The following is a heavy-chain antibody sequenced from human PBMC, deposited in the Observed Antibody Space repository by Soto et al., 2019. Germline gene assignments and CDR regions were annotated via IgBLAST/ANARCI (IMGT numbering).Heavy chain of an antibody. CDR2: IYYSGST. Sequence: PSETLSLTCTVSGGSISSYYWSWIRQPPGKGLEWIGYIYYSGSTNYNPSLKSRVTISVDTSKNQFSLKLSSVTAADTAVYYCARGDRNCSSTSCYRENYNWFDPWGQGTLVTVS. CDR3: ARGDRNCSSTSCYRENYNWFDP. J-gene: IGHJ5*02. D-gene: IGHD2-2*01. V-gene: IGHV4-59*01. CDR1: GGSISSYY.